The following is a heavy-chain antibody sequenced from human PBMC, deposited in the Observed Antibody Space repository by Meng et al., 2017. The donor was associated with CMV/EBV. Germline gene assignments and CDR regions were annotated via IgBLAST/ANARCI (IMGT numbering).Heavy chain of an antibody. V-gene: IGHV4-59*01. Sequence: SQTLSLTCTVSGGSISSYYWSWIRQPPGKGLEWIGYIYYSGSTNYNPSLKSRVTISVDTSKNQFSLKLSSVTAADTAVYYCAKYRGAMDVWGQGTTVTVSS. CDR1: GGSISSYY. J-gene: IGHJ6*02. D-gene: IGHD2-2*02. CDR2: IYYSGST. CDR3: AKYRGAMDV.